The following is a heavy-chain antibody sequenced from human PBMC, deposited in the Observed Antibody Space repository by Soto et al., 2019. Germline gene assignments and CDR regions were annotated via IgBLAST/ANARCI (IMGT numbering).Heavy chain of an antibody. V-gene: IGHV1-69*13. Sequence: AASVQVSCKASGGTFSSYAISWVRQAPGQGLEWMGGIIPIFGTANYAQKFQGRVTITADESTSTAYMELSSLRSEDTAVYYCARDGWGSIAAVYYYGMDVWGQGTTVTVSS. J-gene: IGHJ6*02. CDR3: ARDGWGSIAAVYYYGMDV. CDR1: GGTFSSYA. D-gene: IGHD6-25*01. CDR2: IIPIFGTA.